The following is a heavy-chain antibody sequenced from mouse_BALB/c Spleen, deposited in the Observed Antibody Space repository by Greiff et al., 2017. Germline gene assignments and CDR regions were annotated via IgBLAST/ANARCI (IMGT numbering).Heavy chain of an antibody. CDR2: INPYNDGT. V-gene: IGHV1-14*01. Sequence: VQLQQSGPELVKPGASVKMSCKASGYTFTSYVMHWVKQKPGQGLEWIGCINPYNDGTKYNEKFKGKATLTSDKSSSTAYMELSSLTSEDSAVYYCAKRGGYGNWFAYWGQGTLVTVSA. D-gene: IGHD2-1*01. J-gene: IGHJ3*01. CDR1: GYTFTSYV. CDR3: AKRGGYGNWFAY.